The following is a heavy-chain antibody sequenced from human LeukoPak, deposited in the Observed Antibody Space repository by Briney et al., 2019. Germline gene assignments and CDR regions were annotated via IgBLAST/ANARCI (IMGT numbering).Heavy chain of an antibody. CDR1: GYTFTGYY. CDR3: ARVLRGIAAAGTRWFDP. V-gene: IGHV1-2*02. J-gene: IGHJ5*02. D-gene: IGHD6-13*01. Sequence: GSSVQVSCKASGYTFTGYYMHWVRQAPGQGLEGMGWINPNSGGTNYAQKFQGRVTMTRDTSISTAYMELSRLRSDHTAVYHCARVLRGIAAAGTRWFDPWGQGTLVTVSS. CDR2: INPNSGGT.